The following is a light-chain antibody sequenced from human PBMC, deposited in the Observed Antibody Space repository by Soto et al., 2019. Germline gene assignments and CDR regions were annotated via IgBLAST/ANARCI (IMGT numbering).Light chain of an antibody. CDR1: QTVSNRY. V-gene: IGKV3-20*01. J-gene: IGKJ3*01. CDR3: QQYGSSPRVT. CDR2: GAS. Sequence: EIVLTQSPGTLSLSPGERATLSCRASQTVSNRYLAWYQQKPGQAPRLLIYGASSRAIGVPDRFSGSGSGTDFTITISRLEPEDFAVYYCQQYGSSPRVTFGPGTKVDIK.